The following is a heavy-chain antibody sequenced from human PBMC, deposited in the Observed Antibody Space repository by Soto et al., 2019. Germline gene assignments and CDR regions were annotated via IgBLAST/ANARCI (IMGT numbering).Heavy chain of an antibody. V-gene: IGHV1-8*02. CDR3: AGMASFGTLKWFDP. J-gene: IGHJ5*02. CDR1: GYTFINYD. CDR2: MNPGSGKT. D-gene: IGHD3-16*01. Sequence: QVQLVQSGAEVKEPGASVRVSCKASGYTFINYDISWVRQATGQGLEWMGWMNPGSGKTGYANKFQGRVTMTRDAATSTANLELSSLTCEDTAVYYCAGMASFGTLKWFDPWGQGTLVTVSS.